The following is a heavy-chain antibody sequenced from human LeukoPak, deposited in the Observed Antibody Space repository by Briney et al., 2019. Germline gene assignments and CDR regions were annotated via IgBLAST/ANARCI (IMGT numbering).Heavy chain of an antibody. J-gene: IGHJ4*02. CDR3: AKFYSNYDLHHFDY. CDR2: ISGSGGST. D-gene: IGHD4-11*01. Sequence: GGSLRLSCAASGFAFSSYAMSWVRQAPGKGLEWVSAISGSGGSTYYADSVKGRFTISRDNTKNTLYLQMNSLRAEDTAVYYCAKFYSNYDLHHFDYWGQGTLVTVSS. V-gene: IGHV3-23*01. CDR1: GFAFSSYA.